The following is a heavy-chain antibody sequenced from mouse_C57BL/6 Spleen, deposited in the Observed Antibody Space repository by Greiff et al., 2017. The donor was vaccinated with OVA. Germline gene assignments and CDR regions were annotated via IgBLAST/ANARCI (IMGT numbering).Heavy chain of an antibody. J-gene: IGHJ2*01. V-gene: IGHV1-15*01. CDR2: IDPETGGT. D-gene: IGHD1-1*01. Sequence: QVQLQQSGAELVRPGASVTLSCKASGYTFTDYEMHWVKQTPVHGLEWIGAIDPETGGTAYNQKFKGKAILTADKSSSTAYMELRSLTSEDSAVYYCTRLVLRSLDYWGQGTTLTVSS. CDR3: TRLVLRSLDY. CDR1: GYTFTDYE.